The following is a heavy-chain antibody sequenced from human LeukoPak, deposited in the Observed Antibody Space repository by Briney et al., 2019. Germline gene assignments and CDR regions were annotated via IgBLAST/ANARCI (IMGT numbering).Heavy chain of an antibody. V-gene: IGHV3-53*01. CDR1: GFTVSSNY. CDR2: IYRGGST. J-gene: IGHJ4*02. Sequence: GGSLRLSCAASGFTVSSNYMSWERQAPGQGLEWVSVIYRGGSTYYADAEKGRFTISRDNSKNTLYLQMNSLRAEDTAVYYCARDFYCDSSGYGYWGQGTLVTVSS. CDR3: ARDFYCDSSGYGY. D-gene: IGHD3-22*01.